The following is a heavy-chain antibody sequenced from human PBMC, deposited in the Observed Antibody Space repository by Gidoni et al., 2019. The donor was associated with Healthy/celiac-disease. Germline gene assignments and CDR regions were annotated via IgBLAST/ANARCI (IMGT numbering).Heavy chain of an antibody. Sequence: QVQLVQSGAEVKKPGASVKVSCKSSGYTFTGYYMHWVRQAPGQGLEWMGWINPNSGGTNYAQKFQGRVTMTRDTSISTAYMELSRLRSDDTAVYYCARDILSGWLQLPAYFDYWGQGTLVTVSS. CDR2: INPNSGGT. D-gene: IGHD5-12*01. J-gene: IGHJ4*02. CDR1: GYTFTGYY. V-gene: IGHV1-2*02. CDR3: ARDILSGWLQLPAYFDY.